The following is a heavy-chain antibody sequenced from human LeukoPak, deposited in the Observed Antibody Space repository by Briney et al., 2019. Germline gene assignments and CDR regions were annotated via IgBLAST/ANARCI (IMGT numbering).Heavy chain of an antibody. V-gene: IGHV3-23*01. D-gene: IGHD3-10*01. CDR1: GFTFSNYA. J-gene: IGHJ3*02. Sequence: GGSLRLSCTASGFTFSNYAMSWVRQAPGKGLEWVSPINDRGASTYFADSLRGRFTIARDNSKNTLYLQMNSLRAEDMAVYYCAKGGGGYAFDIWGQGTMVTVSS. CDR2: INDRGAST. CDR3: AKGGGGYAFDI.